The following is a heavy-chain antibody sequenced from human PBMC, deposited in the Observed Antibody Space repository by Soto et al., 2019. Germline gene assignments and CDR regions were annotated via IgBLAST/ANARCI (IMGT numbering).Heavy chain of an antibody. V-gene: IGHV1-69*02. CDR1: GGTFSSYT. J-gene: IGHJ6*03. CDR2: IIPILGIA. Sequence: QVQLVQSGAEVKKPGSSVKVSCKASGGTFSSYTISWVRQAPGQGLEWRGRIIPILGIANYAQKFQGRVTITADKSTSTAYMELSSLRSEDTAVYYCASGYCSSTSCYSPYYYYMDVWGKGTTVTVSS. D-gene: IGHD2-2*03. CDR3: ASGYCSSTSCYSPYYYYMDV.